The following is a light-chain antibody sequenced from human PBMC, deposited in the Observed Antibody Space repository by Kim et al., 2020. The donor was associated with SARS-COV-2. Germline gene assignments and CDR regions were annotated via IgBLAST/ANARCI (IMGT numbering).Light chain of an antibody. Sequence: VALGQTVRITCQGDSLRSYYATWYQQKPGQAPIIVIYGKNNRPSGVPDRFSGSSSGNTASLTITGTQAGDEADYYCNSRNSNDNVVFGGGTQLTVL. V-gene: IGLV3-19*01. CDR1: SLRSYY. CDR3: NSRNSNDNVV. J-gene: IGLJ2*01. CDR2: GKN.